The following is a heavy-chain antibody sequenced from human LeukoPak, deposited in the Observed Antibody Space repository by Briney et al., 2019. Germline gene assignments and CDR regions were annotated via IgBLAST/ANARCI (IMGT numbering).Heavy chain of an antibody. J-gene: IGHJ5*02. CDR1: GGSISSYY. D-gene: IGHD3-22*01. Sequence: SETLSLTCTVSGGSISSYYWSWIRQPPGKGPEWIGYIYYSGSTNYNPSLKSRVTISVDTSKNQFSLKLSSVTAADTAVYYCARSTYYYDSSGFWFDPWGQGTLVTVSS. V-gene: IGHV4-59*01. CDR2: IYYSGST. CDR3: ARSTYYYDSSGFWFDP.